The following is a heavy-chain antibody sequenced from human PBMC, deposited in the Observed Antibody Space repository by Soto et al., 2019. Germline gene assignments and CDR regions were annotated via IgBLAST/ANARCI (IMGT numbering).Heavy chain of an antibody. V-gene: IGHV3-23*01. CDR1: GFTLSTSA. CDR2: LSDSGANT. Sequence: GGSLRLSCAASGFTLSTSAMSWVRQAPGKGLEWVSGLSDSGANTYYAGSVKGRFSISRDNSKNTLYLQMHSLRAEATALYYCARENDCTDGECRGDAFDLWGQGTMVTVSS. D-gene: IGHD2-8*01. CDR3: ARENDCTDGECRGDAFDL. J-gene: IGHJ3*01.